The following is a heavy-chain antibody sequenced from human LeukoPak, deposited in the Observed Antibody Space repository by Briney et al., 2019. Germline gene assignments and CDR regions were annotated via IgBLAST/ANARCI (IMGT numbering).Heavy chain of an antibody. J-gene: IGHJ6*02. CDR2: IIPIFGTA. CDR3: ARGVVVVPAAIPDYYYGMDV. CDR1: GGTFSSYA. Sequence: SVKVSCKASGGTFSSYAISWVRQAPGQGLEWMGGIIPIFGTANYAQKFQGRVTITADESTSTAYMELSSLRSEDTAVYYCARGVVVVPAAIPDYYYGMDVWGQGTTVTVSS. D-gene: IGHD2-2*02. V-gene: IGHV1-69*13.